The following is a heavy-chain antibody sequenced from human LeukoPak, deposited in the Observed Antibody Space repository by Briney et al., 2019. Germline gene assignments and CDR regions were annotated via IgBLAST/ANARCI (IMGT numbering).Heavy chain of an antibody. Sequence: SETLSLTCTVSGGSISSGSYYWGWIRQPPGKGLEWIGSVFYSGTTYYNPSLKSRVTISVDTSKNQFSLRLSSVTAADTAVYYCARGGSYTMVKNYWGQGTLVTVSS. D-gene: IGHD1-26*01. CDR2: VFYSGTT. CDR1: GGSISSGSYY. CDR3: ARGGSYTMVKNY. V-gene: IGHV4-39*07. J-gene: IGHJ4*02.